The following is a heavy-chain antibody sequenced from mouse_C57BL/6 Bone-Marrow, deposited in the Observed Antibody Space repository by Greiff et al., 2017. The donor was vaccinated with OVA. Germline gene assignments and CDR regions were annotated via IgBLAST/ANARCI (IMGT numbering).Heavy chain of an antibody. CDR1: GFTFSSYA. D-gene: IGHD1-1*01. CDR3: ARVLTTVVATPAY. J-gene: IGHJ3*01. Sequence: EVQRVESGGGLVKPGGSLKLSCAASGFTFSSYAMSWVRQTPEKRLEWVATIRDGGSYTYYPDNVKGRFTISRDNAKNNLYLQMIPLPSCDTAMYYWARVLTTVVATPAYWGQGTLVTVSA. V-gene: IGHV5-4*01. CDR2: IRDGGSYT.